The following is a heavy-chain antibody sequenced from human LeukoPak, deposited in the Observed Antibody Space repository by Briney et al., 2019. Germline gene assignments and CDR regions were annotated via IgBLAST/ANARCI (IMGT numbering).Heavy chain of an antibody. CDR2: ILHSGST. J-gene: IGHJ4*02. V-gene: IGHV4-30-2*01. D-gene: IGHD3-3*01. CDR1: GGSLTSDTYY. CDR3: ARTRDFWSGFFDY. Sequence: SETLSLTCDVSGGSLTSDTYYWSWLRQPPGTGLEWIGYILHSGSTDNNPSLKSRVTISVDPSKSQFSLKLSSVPAAVAAVYYCARTRDFWSGFFDYWGQGTLVTVSS.